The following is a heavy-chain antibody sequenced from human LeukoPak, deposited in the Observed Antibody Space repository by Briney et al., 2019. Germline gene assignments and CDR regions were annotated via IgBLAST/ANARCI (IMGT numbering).Heavy chain of an antibody. J-gene: IGHJ5*02. D-gene: IGHD3-22*01. CDR3: ARHDGVSAGRRNYYDSSGYSPRPNWFDP. V-gene: IGHV4-4*09. CDR1: GGSISSYY. CDR2: IYTSGST. Sequence: SETLSLTCTVSGGSISSYYWSWIRQPPGKGLEWIGYIYTSGSTNYNPSLKSRVTISEDTSKNQFSLKLSSVTAADTAVYYCARHDGVSAGRRNYYDSSGYSPRPNWFDPWGQGTLVTVSS.